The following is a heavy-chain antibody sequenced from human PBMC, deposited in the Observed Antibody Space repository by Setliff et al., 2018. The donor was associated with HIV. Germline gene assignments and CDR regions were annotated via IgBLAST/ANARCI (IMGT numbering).Heavy chain of an antibody. CDR2: IIPVFDTT. Sequence: GASVKVSCKASGGTLSNYAFSWVRLAPGQGLEWMGGIIPVFDTTNYEKKFRDRVTITADESTSTVYLELISLRSEDTAVYYCAVGDYVWGSYRLDFWGQGTLVTVSS. D-gene: IGHD3-16*02. CDR3: AVGDYVWGSYRLDF. J-gene: IGHJ4*02. CDR1: GGTLSNYA. V-gene: IGHV1-69*13.